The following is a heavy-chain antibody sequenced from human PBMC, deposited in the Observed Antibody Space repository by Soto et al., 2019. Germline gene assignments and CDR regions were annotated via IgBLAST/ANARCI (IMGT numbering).Heavy chain of an antibody. D-gene: IGHD2-2*01. J-gene: IGHJ5*02. Sequence: QVQLVQSGAEVKKPGASVKVSCRASGYTFTNFGVTWVRRAPGQGLEWMGWISAYTDTPNYAQKFQVRVTMTIDTSTSTAYMDLMSLTSHDTAVYYCARVIPGVEAWFDPWGQGSLVTFSA. V-gene: IGHV1-18*01. CDR1: GYTFTNFG. CDR3: ARVIPGVEAWFDP. CDR2: ISAYTDTP.